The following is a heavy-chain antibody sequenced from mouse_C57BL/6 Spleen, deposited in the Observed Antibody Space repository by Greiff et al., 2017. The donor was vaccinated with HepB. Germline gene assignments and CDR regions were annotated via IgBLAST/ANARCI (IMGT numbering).Heavy chain of an antibody. CDR3: ARLDFDY. CDR1: GFTFSDYG. CDR2: ISSGSSTI. Sequence: EVKLMESGGGLVKPGGSLKLSCAASGFTFSDYGMHWVRQAPEKGLEWVAYISSGSSTIYYADTVKGRFTISRDNAKNTLFLQMTSLRSEDTAMYYCARLDFDYWGQGTTLTVSS. V-gene: IGHV5-17*01. J-gene: IGHJ2*01.